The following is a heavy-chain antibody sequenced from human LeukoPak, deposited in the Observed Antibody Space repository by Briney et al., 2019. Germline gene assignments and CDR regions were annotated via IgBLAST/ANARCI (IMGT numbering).Heavy chain of an antibody. J-gene: IGHJ4*02. Sequence: SVKVSCKASGGTFSSYAISWVRQAPGQGLEWMGRIIPIFGTANYAQKFQGRVTITTDESTSTAYMGLSSLRSEDTAVYYCARDAYSYGSRSVYWGQGTLVTVSS. CDR3: ARDAYSYGSRSVY. D-gene: IGHD5-18*01. V-gene: IGHV1-69*05. CDR2: IIPIFGTA. CDR1: GGTFSSYA.